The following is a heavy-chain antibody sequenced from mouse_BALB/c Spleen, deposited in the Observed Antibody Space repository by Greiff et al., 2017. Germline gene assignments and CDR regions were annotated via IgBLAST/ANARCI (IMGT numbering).Heavy chain of an antibody. D-gene: IGHD2-3*01. CDR1: GFTFSDFY. CDR2: SRNKANDYTT. V-gene: IGHV7-1*02. J-gene: IGHJ1*01. CDR3: ARGFYDGYYGWYFDV. Sequence: EVKLVESGGGLVQPGGSLRLSCATSGFTFSDFYMEWVRQPPGKRLEWIAASRNKANDYTTEYSASVKGRFIVSRDTSQSILYLQMNALRAEDTAIYYCARGFYDGYYGWYFDVWGAGTTVTVSS.